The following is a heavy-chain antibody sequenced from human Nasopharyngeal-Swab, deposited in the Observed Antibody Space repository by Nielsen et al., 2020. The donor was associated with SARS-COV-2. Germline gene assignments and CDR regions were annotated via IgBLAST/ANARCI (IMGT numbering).Heavy chain of an antibody. CDR3: YVLPWFGDYYYGMDV. J-gene: IGHJ6*02. Sequence: WIRQPPGKGLEWVSAISGSGGSTYYADSVKGRFTISRDNSKNTLYLQMNSLRAEDTAVYYCYVLPWFGDYYYGMDVWGQGTTVTVSS. V-gene: IGHV3-23*01. CDR2: ISGSGGST. D-gene: IGHD3-10*01.